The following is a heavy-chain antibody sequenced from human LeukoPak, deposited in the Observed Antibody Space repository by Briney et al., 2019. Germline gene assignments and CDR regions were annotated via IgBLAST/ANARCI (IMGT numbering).Heavy chain of an antibody. Sequence: GASVKVSCKASGYTFTSYDINWVRQATGQGLEWMGWMNPNSGNTGYAQKFQGRVTMTRDTSISTAYMELSRLRSDDTAVYYCARGGGIAVAALDYWGQGTLVTVSS. CDR2: MNPNSGNT. J-gene: IGHJ4*02. V-gene: IGHV1-8*01. D-gene: IGHD6-19*01. CDR3: ARGGGIAVAALDY. CDR1: GYTFTSYD.